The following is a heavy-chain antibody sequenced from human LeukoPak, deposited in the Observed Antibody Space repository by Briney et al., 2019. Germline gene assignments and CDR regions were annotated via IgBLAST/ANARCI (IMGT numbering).Heavy chain of an antibody. CDR3: ARQDGYCSSTSCTGYFDS. CDR1: GGSISSSNYY. Sequence: PSETLSLTCTVSGGSISSSNYYWGWIRQPPGKGLEWLVNIYYSGSTYYNPSLKSRVTISVDTSKNQFSLKLSSVTATDTAVYYCARQDGYCSSTSCTGYFDSWGQGTLVTVSS. CDR2: IYYSGST. V-gene: IGHV4-39*01. D-gene: IGHD2-2*03. J-gene: IGHJ4*02.